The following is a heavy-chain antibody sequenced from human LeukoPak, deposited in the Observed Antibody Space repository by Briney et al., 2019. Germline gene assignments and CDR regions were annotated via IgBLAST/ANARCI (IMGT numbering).Heavy chain of an antibody. CDR3: ARDYSYSSGWNYFDY. J-gene: IGHJ4*02. Sequence: TGGSLRLSCAASGFTFSSYSMNWVRQAPGKGLEWVANIKQDGSEKYYVDSVKGRFTISRDNAENSLYLQMNSLRAEDTAVYYCARDYSYSSGWNYFDYWGQGTLVTVSS. CDR1: GFTFSSYS. CDR2: IKQDGSEK. D-gene: IGHD6-19*01. V-gene: IGHV3-7*01.